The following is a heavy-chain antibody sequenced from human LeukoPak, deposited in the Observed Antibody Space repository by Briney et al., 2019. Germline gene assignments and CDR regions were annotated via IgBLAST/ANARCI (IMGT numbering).Heavy chain of an antibody. J-gene: IGHJ4*02. D-gene: IGHD3-22*01. CDR2: IYPGDADT. CDR1: GYTFTSYW. CDR3: VRTYYSDNTGYYFDY. Sequence: GESLKISCKGSGYTFTSYWIGWVRQMPGKGLEWMGIIYPGDADTRYSPSFQGQVTISADKSITTAYLLWSSLKASDTATYYCVRTYYSDNTGYYFDYWGQGTLVTVSS. V-gene: IGHV5-51*01.